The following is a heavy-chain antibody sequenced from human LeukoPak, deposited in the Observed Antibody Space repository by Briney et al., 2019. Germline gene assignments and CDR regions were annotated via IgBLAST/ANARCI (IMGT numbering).Heavy chain of an antibody. Sequence: ASVKVSCKASGYTFTSYGISWVRQAPGQGLEWMGWISAYNGNTNYAQKLQGRVTITTDTSTSTAYMELRSLRSEDTGVYYCARDSVVGATTRAFDIWGQGTTVTVSS. CDR3: ARDSVVGATTRAFDI. V-gene: IGHV1-18*01. CDR1: GYTFTSYG. J-gene: IGHJ3*02. CDR2: ISAYNGNT. D-gene: IGHD1-26*01.